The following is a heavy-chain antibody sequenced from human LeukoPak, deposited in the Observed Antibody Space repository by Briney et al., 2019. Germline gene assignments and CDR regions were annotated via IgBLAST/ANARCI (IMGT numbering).Heavy chain of an antibody. CDR3: ARVDTSMGPDY. CDR2: INPSGGST. V-gene: IGHV1-46*01. Sequence: ASVTVSCKASGYTFTSYYMHWVRQAPGQGLEWMGIINPSGGSTSYAQKFQGRVTMTRDTSTSTVYMELSSLRSEDTAVYYCARVDTSMGPDYWGQGTLVTVSS. D-gene: IGHD5-18*01. J-gene: IGHJ4*02. CDR1: GYTFTSYY.